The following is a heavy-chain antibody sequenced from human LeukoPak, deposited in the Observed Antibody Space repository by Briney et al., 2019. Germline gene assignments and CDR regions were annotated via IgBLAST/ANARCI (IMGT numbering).Heavy chain of an antibody. D-gene: IGHD2-15*01. V-gene: IGHV4-39*01. CDR1: GASISSSNGYF. J-gene: IGHJ4*02. CDR2: IDYRGTA. CDR3: ARQAGAGTPWDCFDY. Sequence: SETLSLTCTVSGASISSSNGYFWAWIRQPPGKGPDWIGIIDYRGTAFYNPSFESRVTISVETSKNFFSLILTSVTAADTAFYYCARQAGAGTPWDCFDYWGQGALVAVSS.